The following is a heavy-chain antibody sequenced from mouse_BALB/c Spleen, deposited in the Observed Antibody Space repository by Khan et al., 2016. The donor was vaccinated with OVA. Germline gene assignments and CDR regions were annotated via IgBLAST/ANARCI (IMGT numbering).Heavy chain of an antibody. Sequence: EVQLQESGPSLVKPSQTLSLTCSVTGDSITSGYWSWIRKFPGNKLEYRGYMIYNGYTDYNHSLNSRLAITRHTSTNQYYLQLNSVTTEDTATYYCARSTYRYAFAYWGQGTLVTVSA. CDR1: GDSITSGY. CDR2: MIYNGYT. V-gene: IGHV3-8*02. J-gene: IGHJ3*01. D-gene: IGHD2-14*01. CDR3: ARSTYRYAFAY.